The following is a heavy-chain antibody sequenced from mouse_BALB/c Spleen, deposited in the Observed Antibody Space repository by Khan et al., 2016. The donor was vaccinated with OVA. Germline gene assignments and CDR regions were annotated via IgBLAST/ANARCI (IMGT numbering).Heavy chain of an antibody. J-gene: IGHJ3*01. V-gene: IGHV5-4*02. CDR3: ARAGYGGFAY. CDR1: GFTFSDYY. Sequence: EVELVESGGGLVKPGGSLKVSCAASGFTFSDYYMYWVRQTPEKRLEWVATISDGGSYTYYPDSVKGRFTISRVNAKNNLYLQMGSLKSEDTAMYYCARAGYGGFAYWRQATLVTVPA. CDR2: ISDGGSYT. D-gene: IGHD1-1*02.